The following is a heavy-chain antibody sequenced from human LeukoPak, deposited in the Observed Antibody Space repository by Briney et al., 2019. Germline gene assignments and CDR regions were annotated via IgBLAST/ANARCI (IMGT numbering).Heavy chain of an antibody. CDR3: ARGSYGMDV. Sequence: SQTLSLTCTVSGGSISRYYWSWIRQPAGKGLEWSGGVHISGRTNYNPSLKSRVTMSVDTSQNQFSLELSSVTTADTAVYYCARGSYGMDVWGQGTTVTVSS. CDR1: GGSISRYY. J-gene: IGHJ6*02. CDR2: VHISGRT. V-gene: IGHV4-4*07.